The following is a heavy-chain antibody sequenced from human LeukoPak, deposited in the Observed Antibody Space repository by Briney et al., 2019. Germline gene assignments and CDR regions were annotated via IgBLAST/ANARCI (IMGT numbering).Heavy chain of an antibody. CDR3: AKDRGYYYYGMDV. J-gene: IGHJ6*02. V-gene: IGHV3-30*18. Sequence: GGSLRLSCAASGFTFSSYGMHWVRQAPGKGLEWVAVISYDGSNKYYADSVKGRFTISRDNSKTTLYLQMNSLRAEDTAVYYCAKDRGYYYYGMDVGGQGTTVTVSS. CDR1: GFTFSSYG. CDR2: ISYDGSNK.